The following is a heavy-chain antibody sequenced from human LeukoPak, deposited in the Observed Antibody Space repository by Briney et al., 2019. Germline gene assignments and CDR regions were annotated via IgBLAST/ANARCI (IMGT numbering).Heavy chain of an antibody. D-gene: IGHD3-3*02. CDR2: IRYDGSSK. J-gene: IGHJ5*02. Sequence: GGSLRLSCAASGFTFSSYGMHWVRQAPGKGLEWVAFIRYDGSSKYYADSVKGRFTISRDNSKNTLYLQMNSLRAEDTAVYYCARDSEYSISLYNWFDPWGQGTLVTVSS. V-gene: IGHV3-30*02. CDR3: ARDSEYSISLYNWFDP. CDR1: GFTFSSYG.